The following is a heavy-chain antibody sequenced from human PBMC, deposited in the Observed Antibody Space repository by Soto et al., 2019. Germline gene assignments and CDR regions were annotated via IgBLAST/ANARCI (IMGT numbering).Heavy chain of an antibody. J-gene: IGHJ4*02. D-gene: IGHD6-13*01. Sequence: QMQLVQSGAEVKKPGSSVKVSCKASVGTFSSYAISWVRQAPGQGLEWMGGIIPIFGTANYAQKFQGRVTITADESTSTAYMELSSPRSEDTAVYYCARGEGPAAGTGTPLDYWGQGTLVTVSS. V-gene: IGHV1-69*01. CDR2: IIPIFGTA. CDR3: ARGEGPAAGTGTPLDY. CDR1: VGTFSSYA.